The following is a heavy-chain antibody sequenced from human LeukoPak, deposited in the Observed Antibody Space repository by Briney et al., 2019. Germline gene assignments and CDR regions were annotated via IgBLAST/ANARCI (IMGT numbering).Heavy chain of an antibody. Sequence: KPSETLSLTCSVSNGLISTYYWMCMRQSPGKGLEWIGYIYYGGTTSYNPSLKRRVTISVHSPKNHFSLRLTSLTAADTALYDCASHGGTLDYFDSWGPGSLVIVSS. D-gene: IGHD1-26*01. CDR3: ASHGGTLDYFDS. V-gene: IGHV4-59*08. CDR2: IYYGGTT. CDR1: NGLISTYY. J-gene: IGHJ4*02.